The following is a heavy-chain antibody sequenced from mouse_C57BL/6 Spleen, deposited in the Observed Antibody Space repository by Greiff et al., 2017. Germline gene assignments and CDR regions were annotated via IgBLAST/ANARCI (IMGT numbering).Heavy chain of an antibody. Sequence: VQLQQSGAELVRPGASVKLSCTASGFNIKDDYMHWVKQRPEQGLEWIGWIDPENGDTEYASKFQGKATITAGTASNTAYLQLSSLTSEDTAVYYCTTDYYYGSSRYFDVWGTGTTVTVSS. V-gene: IGHV14-4*01. D-gene: IGHD1-1*01. CDR2: IDPENGDT. J-gene: IGHJ1*03. CDR3: TTDYYYGSSRYFDV. CDR1: GFNIKDDY.